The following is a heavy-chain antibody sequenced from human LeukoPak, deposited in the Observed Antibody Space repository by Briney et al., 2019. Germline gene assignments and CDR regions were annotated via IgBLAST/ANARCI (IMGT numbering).Heavy chain of an antibody. CDR2: IYSGGNT. J-gene: IGHJ4*02. CDR1: GFTVSRNY. CDR3: ARVVAYVFRFDY. Sequence: GGSLRLSCAASGFTVSRNYMSRVRQAPGKGLEWVSVIYSGGNTYYADSVKGRFTISRDNSKNTLYLQMNSLRAEDTAVYYCARVVAYVFRFDYWGQGTLVTVSS. V-gene: IGHV3-53*01. D-gene: IGHD2-15*01.